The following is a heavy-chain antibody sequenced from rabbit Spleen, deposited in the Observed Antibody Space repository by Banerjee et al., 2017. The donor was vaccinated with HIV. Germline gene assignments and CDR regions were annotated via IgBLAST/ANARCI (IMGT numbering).Heavy chain of an antibody. CDR3: ARDTSSSFSSYGMDL. CDR1: GVSFTYNVY. V-gene: IGHV1S40*01. CDR2: IDTADSSGFA. D-gene: IGHD1-1*01. Sequence: QSLEESGGDLVKPGASLTLTCTASGVSFTYNVYMCWVRQAPGKGLEWIACIDTADSSGFAYFATWAKGRFTISKISSTTVTLQMTRLTAADTATYFCARDTSSSFSSYGMDLWGQGTLVTVS. J-gene: IGHJ6*01.